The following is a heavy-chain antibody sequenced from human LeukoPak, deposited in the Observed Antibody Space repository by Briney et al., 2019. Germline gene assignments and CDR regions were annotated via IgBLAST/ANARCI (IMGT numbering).Heavy chain of an antibody. CDR2: IHHSRST. Sequence: SETLSVICAVYGGSFTGYYWSWIRQPPGKGLERIGEIHHSRSTNYNPSLKSRVTISVDTSKNQFSLKLSSVTAADTAVYYCARQRGITMIVVALPRYYYMDVWGKGTTVTVSS. CDR1: GGSFTGYY. J-gene: IGHJ6*03. V-gene: IGHV4-34*01. D-gene: IGHD3-22*01. CDR3: ARQRGITMIVVALPRYYYMDV.